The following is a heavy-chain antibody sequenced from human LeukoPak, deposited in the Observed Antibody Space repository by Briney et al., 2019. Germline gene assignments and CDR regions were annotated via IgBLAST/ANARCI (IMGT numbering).Heavy chain of an antibody. J-gene: IGHJ4*02. CDR2: IYYSGKT. CDR3: ARSTGSTMFIDY. D-gene: IGHD3-10*02. V-gene: IGHV4-59*01. CDR1: GGSISPYY. Sequence: SETLSLTCTVSGGSISPYYWSWIRQPPGKGLEWLGYIYYSGKTEYKTSLKSRVAMSVDTSKNQFSLRLSSVTAADTAVYYCARSTGSTMFIDYWGQGTLVTVSS.